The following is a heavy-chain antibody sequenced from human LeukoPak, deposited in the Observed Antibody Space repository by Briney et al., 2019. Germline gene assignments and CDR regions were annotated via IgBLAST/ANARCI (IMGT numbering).Heavy chain of an antibody. CDR1: GFTLSSHW. Sequence: GGSLRLSCAPSGFTLSSHWMRWVRHAPGKGLVWGSRINSDGSSTNYADSVKGRFTISRDNAKNTLSLQMNSLRDEDTAVYYCATGKGIENPSFCYWGQGTLVTVSS. V-gene: IGHV3-74*01. J-gene: IGHJ4*02. CDR3: ATGKGIENPSFCY. CDR2: INSDGSST. D-gene: IGHD3-3*01.